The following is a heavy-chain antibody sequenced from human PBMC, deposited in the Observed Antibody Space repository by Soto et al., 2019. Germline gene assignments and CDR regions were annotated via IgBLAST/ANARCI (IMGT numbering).Heavy chain of an antibody. D-gene: IGHD6-13*01. V-gene: IGHV3-23*01. Sequence: PGVSLGLSCAASGFTFRSYAMSWVRQAPGKGLEWVSAISGSGGSTYYADSVKGRFTISRDNSKNTLYLQMNSLRAEDTAVYYCAYSSTPFDYWGQGTLVTVSS. CDR1: GFTFRSYA. J-gene: IGHJ4*02. CDR2: ISGSGGST. CDR3: AYSSTPFDY.